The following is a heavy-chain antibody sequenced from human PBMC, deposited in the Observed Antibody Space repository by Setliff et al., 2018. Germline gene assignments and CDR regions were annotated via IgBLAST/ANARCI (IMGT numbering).Heavy chain of an antibody. CDR3: ARANTTGYYYFDY. CDR2: ISSTSGTI. J-gene: IGHJ4*02. D-gene: IGHD3-9*01. Sequence: GGSLRLSCAASGFTFSSYSMNWVRQAPGKGLEWISYISSTSGTIYYADSVKGRFTISRDNAKNSAYLQMNSLRAEDTAIYYCARANTTGYYYFDYWGQGTLVTVSS. CDR1: GFTFSSYS. V-gene: IGHV3-48*04.